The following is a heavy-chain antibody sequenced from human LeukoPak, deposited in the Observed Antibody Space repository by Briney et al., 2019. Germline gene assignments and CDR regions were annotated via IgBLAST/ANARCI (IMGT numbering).Heavy chain of an antibody. V-gene: IGHV4-59*08. CDR1: GGSISSYY. CDR3: ARLGPEVYGGNRVFDY. D-gene: IGHD4-23*01. CDR2: IYYSGST. Sequence: PSETLSLTCTVSGGSISSYYWGWIRQPPGKGLEWIGYIYYSGSTNYNPSLKGRVTISVDTSKNQFSLKLSSVTAADTAVYYCARLGPEVYGGNRVFDYWGQGTLVTVSS. J-gene: IGHJ4*02.